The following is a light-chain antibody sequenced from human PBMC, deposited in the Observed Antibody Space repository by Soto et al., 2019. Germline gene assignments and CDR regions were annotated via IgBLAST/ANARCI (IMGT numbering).Light chain of an antibody. CDR3: QHYGPSLIT. Sequence: ELVMTQSPATLSVSPGERATFSCRAIQSVSSNLAWYQQRPGQAPTLLMSDASTRATGIPDRCSGSGSGTDFTLTISRLEPEDYALYYCQHYGPSLITFGQGTRLEI. CDR1: QSVSSN. V-gene: IGKV3D-15*01. CDR2: DAS. J-gene: IGKJ5*01.